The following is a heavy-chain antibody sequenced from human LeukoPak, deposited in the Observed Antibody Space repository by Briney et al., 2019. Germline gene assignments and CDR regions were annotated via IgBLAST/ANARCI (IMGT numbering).Heavy chain of an antibody. J-gene: IGHJ5*02. Sequence: GGSLRLSCAVSGITLSNYGMSWVRQGPGKGLEWVAGISDSGGRTNYADSVKGRFTISRDNPKNTLYLQMNSLRADDTAIYYCTKDPNGDYIGAFDPWGQGTLVTVSS. D-gene: IGHD4-17*01. CDR1: GITLSNYG. V-gene: IGHV3-23*01. CDR2: ISDSGGRT. CDR3: TKDPNGDYIGAFDP.